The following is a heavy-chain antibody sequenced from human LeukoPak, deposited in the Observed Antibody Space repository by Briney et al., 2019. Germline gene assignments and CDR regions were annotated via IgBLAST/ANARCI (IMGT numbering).Heavy chain of an antibody. V-gene: IGHV4-31*03. CDR3: AKSIYSSSWGAFDY. CDR1: GGSISSGGYY. CDR2: IYYSGST. D-gene: IGHD6-13*01. J-gene: IGHJ4*02. Sequence: SETLSLTCTVSGGSISSGGYYWSWIRQHPGKGLEWIGYIYYSGSTYYNPSLKSRVTISVDTSKNQFSLKLSSVTAADTAVYYCAKSIYSSSWGAFDYWGQGTLVTVSS.